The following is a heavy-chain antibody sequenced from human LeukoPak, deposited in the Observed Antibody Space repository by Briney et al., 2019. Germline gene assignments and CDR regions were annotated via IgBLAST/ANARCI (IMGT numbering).Heavy chain of an antibody. CDR3: AREYCSSTSCLYDY. V-gene: IGHV3-23*01. CDR2: ISASGVNT. J-gene: IGHJ4*02. D-gene: IGHD2-2*01. CDR1: GFTFSSYG. Sequence: GGSLRLSCAASGFTFSSYGMSWVRQAPGKGLEWVSAISASGVNTYFADSVKGRFTISRDNAKNSLYLQMNSLRAEDTAVYYCAREYCSSTSCLYDYWGQGTLVTVSS.